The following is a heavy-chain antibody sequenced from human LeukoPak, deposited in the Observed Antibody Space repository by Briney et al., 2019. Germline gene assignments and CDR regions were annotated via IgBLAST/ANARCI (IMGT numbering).Heavy chain of an antibody. V-gene: IGHV1-18*01. D-gene: IGHD2-15*01. CDR1: GYTFTSYG. CDR3: AVGGGYCSGGSCYSPAH. Sequence: GASVKVSCKTSGYTFTSYGISWVRQAPGQGLEWMGRISAYNGNTNYAQQLQSRVTMTTDTSTSTAYMELRSLRSDDTAVYYCAVGGGYCSGGSCYSPAHWGQGTLVTVSS. CDR2: ISAYNGNT. J-gene: IGHJ4*02.